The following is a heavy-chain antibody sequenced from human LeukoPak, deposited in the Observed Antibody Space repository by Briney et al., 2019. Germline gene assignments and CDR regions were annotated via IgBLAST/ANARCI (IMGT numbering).Heavy chain of an antibody. J-gene: IGHJ5*02. CDR3: ARQGGTVTSGENWFDP. V-gene: IGHV4-39*01. D-gene: IGHD4-17*01. CDR1: GGSISSSSYY. CDR2: IYYSGST. Sequence: SETLSLTCTVSGGSISSSSYYWGWIRQPPGKGLEWIGSIYYSGSTYYNPSLKSRVTISVDTSKNQFSLKLSSVTAADTAVYYCARQGGTVTSGENWFDPWGQGTLVTVSS.